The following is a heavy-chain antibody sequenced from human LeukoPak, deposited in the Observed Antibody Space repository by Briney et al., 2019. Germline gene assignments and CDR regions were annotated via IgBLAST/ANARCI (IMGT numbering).Heavy chain of an antibody. V-gene: IGHV4-59*01. Sequence: PSETLSLTCTVSGGSISSYYWSWIRQPPGKGLEWIGYIYYSGSTNYNPSLKSRVTISVDTSKNQFSLKLSSVTAADTAVYYCARVTPEPRVTIFGVVTDPFYMDVWGKGTTVTVSS. CDR1: GGSISSYY. J-gene: IGHJ6*03. CDR3: ARVTPEPRVTIFGVVTDPFYMDV. D-gene: IGHD3-3*01. CDR2: IYYSGST.